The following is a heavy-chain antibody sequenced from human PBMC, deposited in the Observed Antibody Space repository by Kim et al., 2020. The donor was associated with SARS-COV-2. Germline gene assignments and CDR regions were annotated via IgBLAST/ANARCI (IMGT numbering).Heavy chain of an antibody. CDR3: ARGEVLAYCGGDCYSIGT. V-gene: IGHV1-2*02. J-gene: IGHJ5*02. CDR2: INPNSGGT. CDR1: GYTFTGYY. D-gene: IGHD2-21*02. Sequence: ASVKVSCKASGYTFTGYYMHWVRQAPGQGLEWMGWINPNSGGTNYAQKFQGRVTMTRDTSISTAYMELSRLRSDDTAVYYCARGEVLAYCGGDCYSIGTWGQGTLVTVSS.